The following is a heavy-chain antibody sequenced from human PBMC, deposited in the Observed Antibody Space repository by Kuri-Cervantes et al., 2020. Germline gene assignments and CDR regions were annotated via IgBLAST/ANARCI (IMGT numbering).Heavy chain of an antibody. V-gene: IGHV1-69*04. J-gene: IGHJ4*02. CDR1: GDSFRSYA. CDR3: ASSTSLHGNVDY. Sequence: SVKVSCKASGDSFRSYAISWVRQAPGQGLEWMGRIIPILGIANYAQKFQGRVTLTSDRSSNTVAMELRSLRSDDTAVYYCASSTSLHGNVDYWGQGTLVTVSS. CDR2: IIPILGIA. D-gene: IGHD5-24*01.